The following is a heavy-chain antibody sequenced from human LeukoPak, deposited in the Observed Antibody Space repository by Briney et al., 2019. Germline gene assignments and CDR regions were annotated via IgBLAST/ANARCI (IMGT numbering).Heavy chain of an antibody. Sequence: GESLKISCKGSGYSFTSYWLGWVRQMPGKGLEWMGIIYPGDSDTRYSPSFQGQVTISADKSISTAYLQWSSLKASDTAMYYCARSRMSTVTTADVWGQGTTVTVSS. J-gene: IGHJ6*02. CDR1: GYSFTSYW. V-gene: IGHV5-51*01. D-gene: IGHD4-17*01. CDR3: ARSRMSTVTTADV. CDR2: IYPGDSDT.